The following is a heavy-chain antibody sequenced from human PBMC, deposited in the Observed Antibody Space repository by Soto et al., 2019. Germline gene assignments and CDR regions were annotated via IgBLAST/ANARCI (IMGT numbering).Heavy chain of an antibody. CDR1: GFTFSDCG. J-gene: IGHJ4*02. CDR2: VTYEETYI. Sequence: QVQLVESGGGVVQPGRSLRLSCAASGFTFSDCGMHWVRQAPGKGLEWVAVVTYEETYINYADSVRGRLTISRDNSKNMVYLKMDSLRVEDMDVYYCVTAQSRGYWRTDDYWGQGTLITVYS. V-gene: IGHV3-30*03. CDR3: VTAQSRGYWRTDDY. D-gene: IGHD6-25*01.